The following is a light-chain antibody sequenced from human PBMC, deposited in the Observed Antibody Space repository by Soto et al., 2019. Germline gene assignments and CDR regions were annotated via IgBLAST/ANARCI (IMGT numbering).Light chain of an antibody. V-gene: IGKV3-20*01. Sequence: EIVLTQSPGTLSLSPGERATLSCRASQSVSSSYLAWYQHKPGQAPRLLIYGASSRATGIPDRFSGSGSGTDFTLTISRLEPEDFAVYYCQQYGSSPHTFGQGPKLESK. J-gene: IGKJ2*01. CDR2: GAS. CDR3: QQYGSSPHT. CDR1: QSVSSSY.